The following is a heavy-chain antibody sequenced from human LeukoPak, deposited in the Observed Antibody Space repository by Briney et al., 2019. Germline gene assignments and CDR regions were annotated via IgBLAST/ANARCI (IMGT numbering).Heavy chain of an antibody. CDR3: VKDRAANLYGSGAFEY. CDR1: GFTFDDYG. V-gene: IGHV3-9*01. CDR2: IDWNSGAI. D-gene: IGHD3-10*01. Sequence: PGGSLRLSCPASGFTFDDYGIHWVRQAPEKGLVWVSGIDWNSGAIGYADSVKGRFTISRDNAKNSLYLQMNSLRAEDTVLYYCVKDRAANLYGSGAFEYWGQGTLVTVSS. J-gene: IGHJ4*02.